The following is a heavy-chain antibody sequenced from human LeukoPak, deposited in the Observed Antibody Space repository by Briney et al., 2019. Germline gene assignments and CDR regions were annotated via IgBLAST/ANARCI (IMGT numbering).Heavy chain of an antibody. CDR3: ARSEYSYGADAFDI. CDR2: ISNIGST. CDR1: GASISSYF. J-gene: IGHJ3*02. D-gene: IGHD5-18*01. Sequence: SETLSLTCTVSGASISSYFWTWIRQSPGKGLEWIGYISNIGSTNYNPSLKSRVTISGDTSKNQFSLKLSSVTAADTAVYYCARSEYSYGADAFDIWGQGTMVTVSS. V-gene: IGHV4-59*01.